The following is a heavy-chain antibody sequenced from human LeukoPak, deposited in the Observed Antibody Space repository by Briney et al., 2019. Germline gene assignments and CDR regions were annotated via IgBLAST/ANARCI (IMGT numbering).Heavy chain of an antibody. CDR1: GFTFSSYA. CDR2: ISGSGGST. J-gene: IGHJ3*02. CDR3: ANRYDSSGYYPPDAFDI. D-gene: IGHD3-22*01. Sequence: SGGSLRLSCAASGFTFSSYAMSWVRQAPGKGLEWVSAISGSGGSTYYADSVKGRFTISRDNSKNTLYLQMNSLRAEDTAVYYCANRYDSSGYYPPDAFDIWGQGTMVTVSS. V-gene: IGHV3-23*01.